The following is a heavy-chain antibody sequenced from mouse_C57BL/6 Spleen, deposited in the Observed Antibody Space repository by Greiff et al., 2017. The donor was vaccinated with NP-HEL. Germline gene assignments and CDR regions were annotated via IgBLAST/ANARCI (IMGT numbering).Heavy chain of an antibody. CDR2: IDPSDSYT. D-gene: IGHD4-1*01. J-gene: IGHJ4*01. V-gene: IGHV1-50*01. CDR1: GYTFTSYW. CDR3: ARKRDWDAMDY. Sequence: VQLQQPGAELVKPGASVKLSCKASGYTFTSYWMQWVKQRPGQGLEWIGEIDPSDSYTTYNQKFKGKATLTVDTSSSTAYMLLSSLTSEDAAVYYCARKRDWDAMDYWGQGTSVTVSS.